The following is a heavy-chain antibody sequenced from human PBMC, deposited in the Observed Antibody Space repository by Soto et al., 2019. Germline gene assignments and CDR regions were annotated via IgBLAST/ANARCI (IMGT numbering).Heavy chain of an antibody. J-gene: IGHJ3*02. CDR1: GGPISSGGYY. V-gene: IGHV4-31*03. D-gene: IGHD2-8*01. CDR3: ARDQFGELMVYAGAFDI. CDR2: IYYSGST. Sequence: KTSETLSLTCTVSGGPISSGGYYWSWIRQHPGKGLEWIGYIYYSGSTYYNPSLKSRVTISVDTSKNQFSLKLSSVTAADTAVYYCARDQFGELMVYAGAFDIWGQGTMVTVSS.